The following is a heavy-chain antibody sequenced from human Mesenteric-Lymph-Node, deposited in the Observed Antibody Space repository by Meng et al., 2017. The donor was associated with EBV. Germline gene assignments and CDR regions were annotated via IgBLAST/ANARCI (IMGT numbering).Heavy chain of an antibody. CDR3: ARIDGAIAVSTSYY. D-gene: IGHD5-24*01. CDR2: INTNTGNP. CDR1: GCTSTKYE. J-gene: IGHJ4*02. V-gene: IGHV7-4-1*02. Sequence: HPVQLWSELKQPGSPAKVSATAAGCTSTKYEIKWVRQAPGQVLEWMGWINTNTGNPTYAQGFTGRFVFSLDSSVSTAYLQISSLEAEDTAVYYCARIDGAIAVSTSYYWGQGSLVTVSS.